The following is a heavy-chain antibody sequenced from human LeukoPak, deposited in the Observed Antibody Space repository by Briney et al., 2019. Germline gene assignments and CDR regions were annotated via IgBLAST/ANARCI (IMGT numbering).Heavy chain of an antibody. D-gene: IGHD6-13*01. Sequence: ASVTVSCKASGYTFTSYYMHWVRQAPGQGLEWMGIINPSGGSTSYAQKFQGRVTMTRDTSTSTVYMELSSLRSEDTAVYYCARDFGVAAAGPKTNPSLILDYWGQGTLVTVSS. V-gene: IGHV1-46*01. CDR2: INPSGGST. J-gene: IGHJ4*02. CDR3: ARDFGVAAAGPKTNPSLILDY. CDR1: GYTFTSYY.